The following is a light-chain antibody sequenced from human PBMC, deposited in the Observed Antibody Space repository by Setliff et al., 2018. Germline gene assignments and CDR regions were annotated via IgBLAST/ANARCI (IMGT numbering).Light chain of an antibody. CDR1: KLGDKF. CDR3: QAWDSSTYV. J-gene: IGLJ1*01. CDR2: QDR. Sequence: SYELTQPPSVSVSPGQEASITCSGDKLGDKFVSWYQQKSDQSPVLVIYQDRQRPSGIPERFSGSTSRNTATLTISGTQAMDEDDYYCQAWDSSTYVFGTGTKVTVL. V-gene: IGLV3-1*01.